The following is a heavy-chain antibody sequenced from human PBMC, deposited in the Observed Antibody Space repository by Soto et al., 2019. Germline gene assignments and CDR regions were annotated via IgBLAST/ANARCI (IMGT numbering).Heavy chain of an antibody. CDR2: MNPNIGNT. V-gene: IGHV1-8*01. Sequence: ASVKVSCKASGYTFTSYDINWVRQATGQGLEWMGWMNPNIGNTNYAQKFQGRVTITTNNSTSTAYMELSSLRSEDTAVYYCASGYSYGGYFDYWGQGTLVTVSS. J-gene: IGHJ4*02. CDR1: GYTFTSYD. D-gene: IGHD5-18*01. CDR3: ASGYSYGGYFDY.